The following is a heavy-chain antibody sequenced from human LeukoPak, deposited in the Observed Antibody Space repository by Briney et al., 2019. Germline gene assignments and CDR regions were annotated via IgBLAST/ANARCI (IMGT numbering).Heavy chain of an antibody. J-gene: IGHJ3*02. CDR1: TSNFNYYY. V-gene: IGHV3-11*04. CDR3: ARDVHRYSGSLDAFDI. D-gene: IGHD1-26*01. Sequence: GGSLRLSCEASTSNFNYYYMKWIRQAPGKGLEWLSYISDNGKTIFYADSVKGRFTISRDNAGKSLFLQMNSLRVEDTAVYYCARDVHRYSGSLDAFDIWGQGTMVTVSS. CDR2: ISDNGKTI.